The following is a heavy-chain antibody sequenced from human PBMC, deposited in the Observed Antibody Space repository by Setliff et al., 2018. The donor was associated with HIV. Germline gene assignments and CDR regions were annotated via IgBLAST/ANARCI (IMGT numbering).Heavy chain of an antibody. CDR2: MNPNSGNT. V-gene: IGHV1-8*02. CDR1: GYTLTNFD. J-gene: IGHJ3*02. CDR3: VTDKRGSASADDPFDI. D-gene: IGHD2-2*01. Sequence: ASVKVSCKASGYTLTNFDVDWVRQAAGQGLEWMGWMNPNSGNTGYAQKFQGRVTLTRDISTNTAYMELNSLKSEDTAVYYCVTDKRGSASADDPFDIWGQGTMVTVSS.